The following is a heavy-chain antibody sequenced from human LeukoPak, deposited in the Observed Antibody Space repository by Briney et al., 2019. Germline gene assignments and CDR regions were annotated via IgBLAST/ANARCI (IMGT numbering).Heavy chain of an antibody. Sequence: ASVKVSCKASGYTFTSYDINWVRQATGQGLEWMGWMNPNSGNTGYAQKFQGRVTMTRNTSISTAYMELSSLRSEDTAVYYCASAFYYYDSSGYFNFDYWGQGTLVTVSS. J-gene: IGHJ4*02. CDR1: GYTFTSYD. CDR2: MNPNSGNT. D-gene: IGHD3-22*01. CDR3: ASAFYYYDSSGYFNFDY. V-gene: IGHV1-8*01.